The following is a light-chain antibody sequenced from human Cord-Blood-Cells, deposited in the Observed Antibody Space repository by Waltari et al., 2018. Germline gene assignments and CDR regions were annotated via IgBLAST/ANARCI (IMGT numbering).Light chain of an antibody. CDR3: QQGYSTPRT. Sequence: DIQMTQSPSSLSASVGDRVTITCRASQSISSYLNWYQQKPGKAPKLLIYAASSLQSGVASRFRGGGYGTDFTRTNNSPQPEDFATHQCQQGYSTPRTFGQGTKVEIK. V-gene: IGKV1-39*01. J-gene: IGKJ1*01. CDR2: AAS. CDR1: QSISSY.